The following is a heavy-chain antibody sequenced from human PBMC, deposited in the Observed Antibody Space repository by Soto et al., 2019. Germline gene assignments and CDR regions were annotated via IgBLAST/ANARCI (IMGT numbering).Heavy chain of an antibody. J-gene: IGHJ4*02. Sequence: GGSPRLSCAASGFTFSSYGMHWVRQAPGKGLEWVAVIWYDGSNKHYADSVKGRFTISRDNSKNTLYLQMNSLRAEDTAVYYCARDPSYDSSGCDYWGQGTLVTVSS. CDR1: GFTFSSYG. D-gene: IGHD3-22*01. CDR2: IWYDGSNK. CDR3: ARDPSYDSSGCDY. V-gene: IGHV3-33*01.